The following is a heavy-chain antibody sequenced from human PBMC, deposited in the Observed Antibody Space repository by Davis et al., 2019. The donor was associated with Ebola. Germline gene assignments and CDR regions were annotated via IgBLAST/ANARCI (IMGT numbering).Heavy chain of an antibody. Sequence: GESLKISCKDSGNSFASHWIGWVRQLPGKGLEWMGIIYTGDSDTRYSPSFRGQVTISADKSISTAYLQWNSLKASDTAMYYCARQRGYGDYVPADAFDFWGQGTIVTVSS. J-gene: IGHJ3*01. V-gene: IGHV5-51*01. CDR2: IYTGDSDT. CDR1: GNSFASHW. D-gene: IGHD4-17*01. CDR3: ARQRGYGDYVPADAFDF.